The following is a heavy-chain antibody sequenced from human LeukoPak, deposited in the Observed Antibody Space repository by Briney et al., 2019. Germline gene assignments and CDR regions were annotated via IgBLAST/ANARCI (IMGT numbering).Heavy chain of an antibody. CDR1: GFTVSSIY. CDR2: IYSDGNT. V-gene: IGHV3-53*01. D-gene: IGHD6-13*01. Sequence: GGSLRLSCAVSGFTVSSIYMSWVRQAPGKGLEWVSSIYSDGNTYYADSVRGRFTISRDSSRNTLYLQMNSLRVEDSAVYYCAGDTHSSSWYDHWGQGTLVTVSS. CDR3: AGDTHSSSWYDH. J-gene: IGHJ5*02.